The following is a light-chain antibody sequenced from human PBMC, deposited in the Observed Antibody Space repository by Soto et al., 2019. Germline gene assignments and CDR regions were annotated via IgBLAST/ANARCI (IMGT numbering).Light chain of an antibody. CDR1: QSVSSSY. CDR3: QQYGSSLIA. Sequence: EIVVTQSPGTLSWSPGERATLSCRASQSVSSSYLAWYQQKPGQAPRLLIYGASSRATGIPDRFSGSGSGTDFTLTISRLEPADFAVYYCQQYGSSLIAFGQGTRLEIK. CDR2: GAS. J-gene: IGKJ5*01. V-gene: IGKV3-20*01.